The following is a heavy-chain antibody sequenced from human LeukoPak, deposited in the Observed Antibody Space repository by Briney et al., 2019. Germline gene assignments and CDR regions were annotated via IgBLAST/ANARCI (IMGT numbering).Heavy chain of an antibody. V-gene: IGHV3-20*01. J-gene: IGHJ4*02. CDR3: ARDKGPRSPFDY. CDR2: INWNGGST. Sequence: GGSLRLSCAASGFTFSCCEMNWVRQAPGKGLEWVSGINWNGGSTGYADSVKGRFTISRDNAKNSLYLQMNSLRAEDTALYHCARDKGPRSPFDYWGQGTLVTVSS. CDR1: GFTFSCCE.